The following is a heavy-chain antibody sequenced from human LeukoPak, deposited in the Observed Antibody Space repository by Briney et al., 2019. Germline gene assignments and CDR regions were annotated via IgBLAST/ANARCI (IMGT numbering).Heavy chain of an antibody. J-gene: IGHJ4*02. CDR3: ATVTAAAAATEFDY. CDR1: GYTLTELS. D-gene: IGHD6-13*01. CDR2: FDPEDGET. V-gene: IGHV1-24*01. Sequence: ASVKVSCKVSGYTLTELSMHWVRQAPGKGVEGMGGFDPEDGETIYAQKFQGRVTMTEDTSTDTAYMELSSLRSEDTAVYYCATVTAAAAATEFDYWGQGTLVTVSS.